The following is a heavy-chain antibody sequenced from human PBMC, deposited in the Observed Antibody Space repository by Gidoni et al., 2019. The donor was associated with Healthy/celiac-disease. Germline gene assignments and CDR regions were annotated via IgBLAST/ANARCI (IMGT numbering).Heavy chain of an antibody. D-gene: IGHD2-2*01. Sequence: QVQLVESGGGVVQPGRSLRLSCAASGFPFSSYAMHWVRQAPGKGLEWVAVISYDGSNKYYADSVKGRFTISRDNSKNTLYLQMNSLRAEDTAVYYCAKEGDIVVVPAAIARYYFDYWGQGTLVTVSS. CDR3: AKEGDIVVVPAAIARYYFDY. CDR1: GFPFSSYA. CDR2: ISYDGSNK. J-gene: IGHJ4*02. V-gene: IGHV3-30*18.